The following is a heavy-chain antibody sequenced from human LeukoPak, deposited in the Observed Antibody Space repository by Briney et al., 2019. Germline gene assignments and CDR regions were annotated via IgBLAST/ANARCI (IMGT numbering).Heavy chain of an antibody. Sequence: HPGRSLRLSCAASGFTFSSYGMHWVRQAPGKGLEWVSAISGSGGSTYYADSVKGRFTISRDNSKNTLYLQMNSLRAEDTAVYYCAKLEDGREKNYWGQGTLVTVSS. CDR3: AKLEDGREKNY. J-gene: IGHJ4*02. CDR2: ISGSGGST. CDR1: GFTFSSYG. V-gene: IGHV3-23*01.